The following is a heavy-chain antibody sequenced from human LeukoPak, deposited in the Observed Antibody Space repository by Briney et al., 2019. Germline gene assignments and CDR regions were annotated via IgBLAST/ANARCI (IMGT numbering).Heavy chain of an antibody. CDR2: INPNSGGT. J-gene: IGHJ4*02. CDR3: ARTSVVPAAMRRYCSGGSCHDNDY. Sequence: ASVTVSCKASGYTFTGYYMHWVRQAPGQGLEWMGWINPNSGGTNYAQKFQGRVTMTRDTSISTAYMELSRLRSDDTAVYYCARTSVVPAAMRRYCSGGSCHDNDYWGQGTLVTVSS. D-gene: IGHD2-15*01. CDR1: GYTFTGYY. V-gene: IGHV1-2*02.